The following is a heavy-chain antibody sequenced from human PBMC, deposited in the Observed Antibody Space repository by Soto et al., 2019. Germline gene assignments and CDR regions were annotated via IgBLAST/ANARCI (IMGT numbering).Heavy chain of an antibody. J-gene: IGHJ4*02. Sequence: QVQMVASGGGVAHPGGSLRLSCAVSGFTFSAFAMYWVRQAPGKGLEWVALISYDGRNEDYAESVRGRFTISRDNSKNTLYLDMNSLSAEDSAVYFCAKGVVREPAYFDDWGQGTLVTVSS. D-gene: IGHD3-10*01. V-gene: IGHV3-30*18. CDR3: AKGVVREPAYFDD. CDR2: ISYDGRNE. CDR1: GFTFSAFA.